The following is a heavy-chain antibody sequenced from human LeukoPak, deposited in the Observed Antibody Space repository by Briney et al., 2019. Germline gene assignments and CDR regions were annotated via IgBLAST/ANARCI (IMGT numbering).Heavy chain of an antibody. V-gene: IGHV3-30*02. D-gene: IGHD3-22*01. CDR1: GFTFNNCG. CDR3: AKGGRNYVSSAYNDAT. Sequence: PGGSLRLSCAASGFTFNNCGMHWVRQAPGKGLEWLAFIRSDGGIKYYRDSVKGRFTISRDNSKNTLYLEMDSLTPDDTAVYYCAKGGRNYVSSAYNDATWGQGTLVPVSS. CDR2: IRSDGGIK. J-gene: IGHJ5*02.